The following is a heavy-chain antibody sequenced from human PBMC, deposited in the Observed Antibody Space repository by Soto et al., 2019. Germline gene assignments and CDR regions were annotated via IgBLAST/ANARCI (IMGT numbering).Heavy chain of an antibody. D-gene: IGHD6-19*01. Sequence: GGSLRLSCAASGFPSSSYGMHWVRQAPGKGLEWVAGISDDGSNKYYADSVKGRFTISRDISKNTLYLQMNRLRAEDTAVYYCAEGGSIAVALDYFVYWGQGTLVTVSS. CDR1: GFPSSSYG. CDR2: ISDDGSNK. J-gene: IGHJ4*02. V-gene: IGHV3-30*18. CDR3: AEGGSIAVALDYFVY.